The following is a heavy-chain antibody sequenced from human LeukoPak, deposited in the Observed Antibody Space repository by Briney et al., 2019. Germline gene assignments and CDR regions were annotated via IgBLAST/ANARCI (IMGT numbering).Heavy chain of an antibody. D-gene: IGHD3-10*01. CDR3: AKAGGFGEFFDL. Sequence: PGRSLRLSCAVSEFSVDSNYMTWVSQAPGKGREWVSYISSIGSTLYHADSIKGRFTISRDNAKNSLYLQMNSLRPEDTAVYYCAKAGGFGEFFDLWGRGTLVTVSS. J-gene: IGHJ4*02. V-gene: IGHV3-11*01. CDR1: EFSVDSNY. CDR2: ISSIGSTL.